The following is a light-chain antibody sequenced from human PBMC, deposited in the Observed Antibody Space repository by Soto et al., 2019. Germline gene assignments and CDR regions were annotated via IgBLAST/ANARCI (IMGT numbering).Light chain of an antibody. CDR1: DIGSKS. CDR2: VDS. J-gene: IGLJ1*01. CDR3: QVWDTISDHYV. Sequence: SYELTQPPSVSVAPGQTVRVTCGGKDIGSKSVHWYQQRPGQAPVLVIYVDSDRPSGIPDRFSASTSGNTAALTISRVEAGDEADYYCQVWDTISDHYVFGSGTKVTVL. V-gene: IGLV3-21*02.